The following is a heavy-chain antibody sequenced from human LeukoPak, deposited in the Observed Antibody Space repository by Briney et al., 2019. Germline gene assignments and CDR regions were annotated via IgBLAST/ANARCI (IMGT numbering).Heavy chain of an antibody. Sequence: ASVKVSCKASGYTFTSYGISWVLQAPGQGLEWMGWISAYNGNTNYAQKLQGRVTMTTDTSTSTAYMELRSLRSDDTAVYYCARDEALLPKTERNYYYYYGMDVWGQGTTVTVSS. CDR3: ARDEALLPKTERNYYYYYGMDV. V-gene: IGHV1-18*01. D-gene: IGHD2-15*01. CDR1: GYTFTSYG. J-gene: IGHJ6*02. CDR2: ISAYNGNT.